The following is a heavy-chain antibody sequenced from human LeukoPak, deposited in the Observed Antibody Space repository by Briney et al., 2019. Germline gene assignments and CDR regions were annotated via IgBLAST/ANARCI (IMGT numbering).Heavy chain of an antibody. V-gene: IGHV4-31*02. CDR3: ARGRTVVMSYFDY. Sequence: LRLSCAASGFTFSSYAMSWVRQAPGKGLEGIGYIYYSGSTYYNPSLKSRVTISVDTSKNQFSLKLSSVTAADTAVYYCARGRTVVMSYFDYWGQGTLVTVSS. CDR2: IYYSGST. D-gene: IGHD4-23*01. J-gene: IGHJ4*02. CDR1: GFTFSSYA.